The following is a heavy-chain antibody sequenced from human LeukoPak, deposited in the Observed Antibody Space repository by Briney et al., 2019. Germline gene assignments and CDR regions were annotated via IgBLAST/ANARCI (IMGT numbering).Heavy chain of an antibody. Sequence: ASVKVSCKASGYTFTSYGITWVRQAPGQGLEWMGWISAYNAYTYYAQKLQGRVTMTRDMSTSTDYMELSSLRSEDTAIYYCARDNSVGDNAWWFDPWGQGTLVTVSS. D-gene: IGHD1-26*01. CDR2: ISAYNAYT. CDR3: ARDNSVGDNAWWFDP. CDR1: GYTFTSYG. J-gene: IGHJ5*02. V-gene: IGHV1-18*01.